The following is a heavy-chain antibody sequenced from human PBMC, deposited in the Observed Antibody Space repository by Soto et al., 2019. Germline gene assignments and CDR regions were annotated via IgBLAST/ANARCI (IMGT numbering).Heavy chain of an antibody. CDR3: AREWNPLNWFDP. CDR2: ISSSSSTI. J-gene: IGHJ5*02. CDR1: GFTFSSYS. Sequence: GGSLRLSCAASGFTFSSYSMNWVRQAPGKGLEWVSYISSSSSTIYYADSVKDRFTISRDNAKNSLYLQMNSLRDEDTAVYYCAREWNPLNWFDPWGQGTLVTVSS. D-gene: IGHD1-1*01. V-gene: IGHV3-48*02.